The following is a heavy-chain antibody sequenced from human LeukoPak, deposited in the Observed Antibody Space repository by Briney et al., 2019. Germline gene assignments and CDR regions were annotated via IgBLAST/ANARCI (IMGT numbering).Heavy chain of an antibody. J-gene: IGHJ4*02. CDR3: AKHSGNYFFDH. Sequence: GASLRLSCAASGFTFSTYAMSWVRQAPGKGLXXVSAISVSGGDTFYADSVRGRLTISRDNSMNTLYLQMNSLRAEDTAMYYCAKHSGNYFFDHWGQGTLVTVSA. CDR2: ISVSGGDT. D-gene: IGHD1-26*01. V-gene: IGHV3-23*01. CDR1: GFTFSTYA.